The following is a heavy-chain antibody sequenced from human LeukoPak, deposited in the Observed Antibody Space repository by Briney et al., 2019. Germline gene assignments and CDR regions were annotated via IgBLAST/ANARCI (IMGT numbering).Heavy chain of an antibody. CDR2: INPGDLDT. J-gene: IGHJ4*02. CDR1: GYSFTTYW. D-gene: IGHD5-12*01. V-gene: IGHV5-51*01. CDR3: ARPLLGSSLGGYGY. Sequence: GESLKISCKGSGYSFTTYWIGWVRQLPGKGLEWMGIINPGDLDTRYSPSFEGQVTISADMSISTAYLHWSSLKASDTAMYYCARPLLGSSLGGYGYWGQGTLVTVSS.